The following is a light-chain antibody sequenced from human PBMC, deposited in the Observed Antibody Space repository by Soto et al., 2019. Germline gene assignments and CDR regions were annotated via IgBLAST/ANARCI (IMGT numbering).Light chain of an antibody. CDR2: GAS. V-gene: IGKV3-20*01. Sequence: EIVLTQSPGTLSLSPGERATLSCRASESVSTSYLAWYQQSPGQAPRLLIYGASNRATGIPDRFSGSGSGTDFTLAIGRLEPEDFAVYYCQQYGSSPLTFGGGTKVDIK. CDR1: ESVSTSY. CDR3: QQYGSSPLT. J-gene: IGKJ4*01.